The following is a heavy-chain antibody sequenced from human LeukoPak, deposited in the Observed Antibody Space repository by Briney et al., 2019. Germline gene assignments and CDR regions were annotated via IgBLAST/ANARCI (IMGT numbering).Heavy chain of an antibody. Sequence: GGSLRLSCAASGFTFSSNGMHWVRQAPGKGLEWVAFIRYDGSNKYYADSVKGRFTISRDNSKNTLYLQMNSLRAEDTAVYYCAKDQDDDPTYWGQGTLVTVSS. CDR1: GFTFSSNG. CDR2: IRYDGSNK. CDR3: AKDQDDDPTY. D-gene: IGHD3-3*01. V-gene: IGHV3-30*02. J-gene: IGHJ4*02.